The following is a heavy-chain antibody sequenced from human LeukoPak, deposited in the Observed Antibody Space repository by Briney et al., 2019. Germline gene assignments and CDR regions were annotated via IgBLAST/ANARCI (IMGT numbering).Heavy chain of an antibody. Sequence: GGSLRLSCAASGFTFDDYAMHWVRQAPGKGLEWVSHISGGGGSTYYADSVKGRFTISRDNSKNSLYLQMNSLRTEDTALYYCAKDLLYDWYDAFDIWGQGTMVTVSS. CDR2: ISGGGGST. V-gene: IGHV3-43*02. J-gene: IGHJ3*02. CDR3: AKDLLYDWYDAFDI. CDR1: GFTFDDYA. D-gene: IGHD3-9*01.